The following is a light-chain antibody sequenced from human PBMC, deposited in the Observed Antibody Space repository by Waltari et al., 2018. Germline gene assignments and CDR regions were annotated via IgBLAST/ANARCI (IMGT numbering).Light chain of an antibody. CDR3: QQYNTYVT. V-gene: IGKV1-5*03. J-gene: IGKJ3*01. Sequence: DIQMTQSPSTLSASVGDSVTITCRASQSISTWLAWYQQKPGKAPNLLIYKASSLESGVPSRFSGSGSGTEFTLTISSLQPDDFATFYCQQYNTYVTFGPGTKVDIK. CDR1: QSISTW. CDR2: KAS.